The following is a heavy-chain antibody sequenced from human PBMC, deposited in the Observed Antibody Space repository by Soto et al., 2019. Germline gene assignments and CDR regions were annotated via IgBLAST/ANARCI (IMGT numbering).Heavy chain of an antibody. V-gene: IGHV3-23*01. CDR2: ISGSGGST. CDR1: GFTFSSYA. CDR3: ARDTSSSWYGYYYYGMDV. J-gene: IGHJ6*02. D-gene: IGHD6-13*01. Sequence: GSLRLSCAASGFTFSSYAMSWVRQAPGKGLEWVSAISGSGGSTYYADSVKGRFTISRDNSKNTLYLQMNSLRAEDTAVYYCARDTSSSWYGYYYYGMDVWGQGTTVTVSS.